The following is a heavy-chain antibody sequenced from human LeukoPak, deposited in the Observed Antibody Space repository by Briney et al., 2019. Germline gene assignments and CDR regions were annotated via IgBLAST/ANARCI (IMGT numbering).Heavy chain of an antibody. V-gene: IGHV4-30-4*01. Sequence: ASETLSLTCTVSGGSISSGDYYWSWIRQPPGKGLEWIGYIYYSGTTYYNPSLKSRVTISVDTSKNQLSLKLRSVTAADTAVYYCARKTKQYLTDYWGQGTLVTVSS. CDR3: ARKTKQYLTDY. J-gene: IGHJ4*02. D-gene: IGHD2-2*02. CDR1: GGSISSGDYY. CDR2: IYYSGTT.